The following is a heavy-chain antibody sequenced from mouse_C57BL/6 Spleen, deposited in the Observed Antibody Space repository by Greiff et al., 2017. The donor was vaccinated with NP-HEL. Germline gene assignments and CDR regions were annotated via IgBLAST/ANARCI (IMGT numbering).Heavy chain of an antibody. J-gene: IGHJ3*01. Sequence: QVQLQQPGAELVMPGASVKLSCKASGYTFTSYWMHWVKQRPGQGLEWIGEIDPSDSYTNYNQKFKGKATLTVDKSSSTAYMQLSSLTSEESAVYECSRRGIWGQFAYWGQGTLVTVSA. CDR1: GYTFTSYW. V-gene: IGHV1-69*01. CDR3: SRRGIWGQFAY. CDR2: IDPSDSYT. D-gene: IGHD1-1*02.